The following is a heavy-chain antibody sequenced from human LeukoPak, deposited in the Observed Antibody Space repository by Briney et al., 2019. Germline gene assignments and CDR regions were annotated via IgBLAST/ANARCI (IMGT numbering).Heavy chain of an antibody. CDR3: ARSLTMVRGYDY. Sequence: TGGSLRLSCAVSGFTFSNYDMHWVRQAPGKGLEWVTFTQYDGTIKYYADSVKGRFTISRDNSKNTLYLQMNSLRAEDTAVYYCARSLTMVRGYDYWGQGTLVTVSS. CDR1: GFTFSNYD. J-gene: IGHJ4*02. V-gene: IGHV3-30*02. D-gene: IGHD3-10*01. CDR2: TQYDGTIK.